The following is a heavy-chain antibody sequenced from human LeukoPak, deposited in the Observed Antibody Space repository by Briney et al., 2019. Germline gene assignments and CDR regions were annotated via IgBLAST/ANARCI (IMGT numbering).Heavy chain of an antibody. J-gene: IGHJ6*02. V-gene: IGHV1-24*01. CDR3: GTRRHEGEWLLYYYGMDV. Sequence: ASVKVSCKVSGYTLTELPMHWVRQAPGKGLEWMGGFDPEDGETIYAQKFQGRVTMTEDTSTDTAYMELSSLRSEDTAVYYCGTRRHEGEWLLYYYGMDVWGQGTTVTVSS. CDR2: FDPEDGET. D-gene: IGHD3-3*01. CDR1: GYTLTELP.